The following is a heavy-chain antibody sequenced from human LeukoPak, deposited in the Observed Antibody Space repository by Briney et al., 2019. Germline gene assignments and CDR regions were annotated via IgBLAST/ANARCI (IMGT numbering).Heavy chain of an antibody. V-gene: IGHV1-69*04. D-gene: IGHD4-17*01. J-gene: IGHJ5*02. CDR1: GGTFSSYA. CDR3: ARAHTVTIYSGFDP. CDR2: IIPIFGIA. Sequence: SVKVSCKASGGTFSSYAISWVRQAPGQGLEWMGRIIPIFGIANYAQKFQGRVTITADKSTSTACMELSSLRSEDTAVYYCARAHTVTIYSGFDPWGQGTLVTVSS.